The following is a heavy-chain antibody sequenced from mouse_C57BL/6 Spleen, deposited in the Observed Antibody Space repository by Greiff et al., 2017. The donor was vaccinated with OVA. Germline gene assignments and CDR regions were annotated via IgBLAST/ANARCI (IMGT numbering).Heavy chain of an antibody. V-gene: IGHV1-4*01. Sequence: QVQLKESGAELARPGASVKMSCKASGYTFTSYTMHWVKQRPGQGLEWIGYINPSSGYTKYNQKFKDKATLTADKSSSTAYMQLSSLTSEDSAVYYCARFPNWDVEGYCDYWGQGTTLTVSS. CDR2: INPSSGYT. D-gene: IGHD4-1*01. J-gene: IGHJ2*01. CDR3: ARFPNWDVEGYCDY. CDR1: GYTFTSYT.